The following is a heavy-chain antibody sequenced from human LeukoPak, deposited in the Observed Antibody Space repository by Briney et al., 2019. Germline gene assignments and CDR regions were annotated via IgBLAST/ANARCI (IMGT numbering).Heavy chain of an antibody. J-gene: IGHJ6*02. Sequence: GRSLRLSCAASGFTFSSYDIHWVRQAPGKGLEWVAVIWYDGSNKYYAASVKGRFTIYRDNSKHTLYLQMNSLRAEDTAVYYCARDSYDMDVWGQGTTVTVSS. CDR2: IWYDGSNK. CDR1: GFTFSSYD. CDR3: ARDSYDMDV. V-gene: IGHV3-33*01.